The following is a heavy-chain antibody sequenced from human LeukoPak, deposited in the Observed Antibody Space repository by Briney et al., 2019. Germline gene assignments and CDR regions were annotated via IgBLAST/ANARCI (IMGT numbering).Heavy chain of an antibody. J-gene: IGHJ6*02. CDR1: GVSISSYY. V-gene: IGHV4-59*01. CDR2: IYYSGST. CDR3: ARFQSSSSWDYYYGLDV. D-gene: IGHD2-2*01. Sequence: PSETLSLTCTVSGVSISSYYWSWIWQPPGKGLEWIGYIYYSGSTSYNPSLKSRVTISVDTSKNQVSLKLSSVTAADTAVYYCARFQSSSSWDYYYGLDVWGQGTTVTVSS.